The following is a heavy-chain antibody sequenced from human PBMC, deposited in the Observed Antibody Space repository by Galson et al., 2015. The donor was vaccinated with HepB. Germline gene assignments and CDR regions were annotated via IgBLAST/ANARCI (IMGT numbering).Heavy chain of an antibody. Sequence: VKVSCKASGYTFTAYFMHWVRQAPGQGLEWMGRINPNSGGTMFAQNFQGRVTMTRDTSSSTAYMDLSSLRPDDTAVYYCARDGTGSTNYHMDVWGKGTKVTVSS. CDR3: ARDGTGSTNYHMDV. V-gene: IGHV1-2*06. D-gene: IGHD2-2*01. CDR1: GYTFTAYF. CDR2: INPNSGGT. J-gene: IGHJ6*03.